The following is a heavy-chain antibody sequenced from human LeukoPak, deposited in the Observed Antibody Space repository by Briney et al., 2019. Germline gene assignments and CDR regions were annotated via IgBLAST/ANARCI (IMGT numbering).Heavy chain of an antibody. Sequence: GGSLRLSCAASGFTFSSYAVSWVRQAPGKGLECVSAISGSGGSTYYADSVKGRFTISRDNSKNTLYLQMNSLGAEDTAVYYCAKGLGYYADPFDYWGQGTLVTVSS. D-gene: IGHD3-3*01. V-gene: IGHV3-23*01. CDR2: ISGSGGST. CDR3: AKGLGYYADPFDY. CDR1: GFTFSSYA. J-gene: IGHJ4*02.